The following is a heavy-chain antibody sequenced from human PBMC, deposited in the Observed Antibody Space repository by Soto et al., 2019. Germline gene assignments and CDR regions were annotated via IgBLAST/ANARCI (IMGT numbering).Heavy chain of an antibody. J-gene: IGHJ6*04. D-gene: IGHD3-3*01. CDR3: ASVPPIFGVVIGLEV. V-gene: IGHV1-2*04. Sequence: ASVKVSCKASGYTFAGYYMHWVRQAPGQGLEWMGWINPNSGGTNYAQKFQGWVTMTRDTSISTAYMELSRLRSDDTAVYYCASVPPIFGVVIGLEVCGKGHTVSLSS. CDR2: INPNSGGT. CDR1: GYTFAGYY.